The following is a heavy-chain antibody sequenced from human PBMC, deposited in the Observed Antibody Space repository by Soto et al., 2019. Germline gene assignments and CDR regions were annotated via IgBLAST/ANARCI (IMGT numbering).Heavy chain of an antibody. CDR3: ARLLWRITGTPCRRVGWFDP. J-gene: IGHJ5*02. CDR2: LSYTGSP. CDR1: VGSIRSSCFY. D-gene: IGHD1-20*01. V-gene: IGHV4-39*01. Sequence: SETLSLTCSVSVGSIRSSCFYWGWVRQPPGTGLEWIGSLSYTGSPSYTPSLKNRVPISGDMSKNQLSLKLDSVSAADTASYYCARLLWRITGTPCRRVGWFDPGGQGALVTVSS.